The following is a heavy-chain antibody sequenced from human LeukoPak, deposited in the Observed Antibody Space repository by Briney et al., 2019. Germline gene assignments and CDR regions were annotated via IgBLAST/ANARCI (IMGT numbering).Heavy chain of an antibody. CDR3: ARGQEYCSSTSCYGGWFDP. CDR2: MNPNSGNT. CDR1: GYTFTSYD. J-gene: IGHJ5*02. Sequence: ASVKVSCKASGYTFTSYDINWVRQATGQGLEWMGWMNPNSGNTGYAQKFQGRVTMTRSTSISTAYMELSSLRSEDTAVYYCARGQEYCSSTSCYGGWFDPWGQGTLVTVSS. V-gene: IGHV1-8*01. D-gene: IGHD2-2*01.